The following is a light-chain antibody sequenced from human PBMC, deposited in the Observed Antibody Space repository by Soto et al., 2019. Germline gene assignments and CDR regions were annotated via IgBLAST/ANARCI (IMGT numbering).Light chain of an antibody. Sequence: DIQMTQSPSSLSASLGDSVTITCQASHVISNYLNWYQHKPGKAPKLLIYDVSNLEAGVPSRFSGSGSGTDFVFTISNLQPEDIATYYCQQYDNLLLTFGGGTKVEIK. V-gene: IGKV1-33*01. CDR3: QQYDNLLLT. J-gene: IGKJ4*01. CDR1: HVISNY. CDR2: DVS.